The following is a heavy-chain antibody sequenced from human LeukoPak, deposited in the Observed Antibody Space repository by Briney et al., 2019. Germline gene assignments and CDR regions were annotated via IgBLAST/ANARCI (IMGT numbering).Heavy chain of an antibody. J-gene: IGHJ5*02. CDR3: ARDTQNDCGDLNWFDP. Sequence: SQTLSLTCTVSGGSISSGSCYWSWIRQPAGKGLEWIGRIYTSGSTNYNPSLKSRVTISLDTSKNQFSLKLSSVTAADTAVYYCARDTQNDCGDLNWFDPWGQGTLVTVSS. V-gene: IGHV4-61*02. CDR2: IYTSGST. CDR1: GGSISSGSCY. D-gene: IGHD4-17*01.